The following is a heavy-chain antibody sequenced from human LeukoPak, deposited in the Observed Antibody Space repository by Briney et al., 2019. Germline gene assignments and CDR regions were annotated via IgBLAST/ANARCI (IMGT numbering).Heavy chain of an antibody. J-gene: IGHJ4*02. V-gene: IGHV1-69*04. Sequence: ASVKVSCKASGGTLSSYAISWVRQAPGQGLEWMGRIIPILGIANYAQKFQGRVTITADKSTSTAYMELSSLRSEDTAVYYCARSAYYYGSGSYFPLDYWGQGTLVTVSS. CDR3: ARSAYYYGSGSYFPLDY. CDR2: IIPILGIA. D-gene: IGHD3-10*01. CDR1: GGTLSSYA.